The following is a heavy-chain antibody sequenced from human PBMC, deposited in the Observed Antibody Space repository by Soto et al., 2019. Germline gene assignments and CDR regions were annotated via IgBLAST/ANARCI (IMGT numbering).Heavy chain of an antibody. CDR3: AKSYWYAFDI. J-gene: IGHJ3*02. V-gene: IGHV4-59*08. Sequence: SETLSLTCTVSGGSISSYYWSWIRQPPGKGLEWIGYIYYSGSTNYNPSLKSRVTISVDTSKNQFSLSLTSVTAADTAVYYCAKSYWYAFDIWGQGTMVTVSS. CDR1: GGSISSYY. D-gene: IGHD2-8*02. CDR2: IYYSGST.